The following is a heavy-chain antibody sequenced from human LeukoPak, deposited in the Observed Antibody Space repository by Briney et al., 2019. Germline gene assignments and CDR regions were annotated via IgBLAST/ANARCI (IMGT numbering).Heavy chain of an antibody. Sequence: SETLSLTCAVYGVSFSGYYWSWIRQPPGKGLEWIGEINHSGSTNYNPSLKSRVTISVDTSKNQFSLKLSSVTAADTAVYYCARETVYSNWFDPWGQGTLVTVSS. CDR3: ARETVYSNWFDP. J-gene: IGHJ5*02. D-gene: IGHD2-8*01. CDR1: GVSFSGYY. CDR2: INHSGST. V-gene: IGHV4-34*01.